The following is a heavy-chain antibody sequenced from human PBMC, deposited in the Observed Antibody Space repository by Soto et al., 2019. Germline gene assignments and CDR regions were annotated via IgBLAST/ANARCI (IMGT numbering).Heavy chain of an antibody. CDR2: IYYSGST. Sequence: QVQLQESGPGLVKPSETLSLTCTVSGGSISSYYWSWIRQPPGKGLEWIGYIYYSGSTNYNPSLKSRVTISVDTSNNQFSLKLSSVTAADTAVYYCARVGGSGGLQDYWGQGTLVTVSS. D-gene: IGHD3-10*01. CDR3: ARVGGSGGLQDY. CDR1: GGSISSYY. J-gene: IGHJ4*02. V-gene: IGHV4-59*01.